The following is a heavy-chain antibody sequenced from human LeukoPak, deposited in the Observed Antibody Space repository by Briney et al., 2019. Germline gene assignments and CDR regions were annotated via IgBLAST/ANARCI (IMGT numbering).Heavy chain of an antibody. D-gene: IGHD3-22*01. CDR2: IYYSGST. CDR3: ARLYYYDSSGPHYYMDV. J-gene: IGHJ6*03. CDR1: GGSISSGDYY. V-gene: IGHV4-30-4*08. Sequence: SQTLSLTCTVSGGSISSGDYYWRWIRQPPGKGLEWIGYIYYSGSTYQNPSLKSRITISVDTSKNQFSLKLSSVTAADTAVYYCARLYYYDSSGPHYYMDVWGKGTTVTVSS.